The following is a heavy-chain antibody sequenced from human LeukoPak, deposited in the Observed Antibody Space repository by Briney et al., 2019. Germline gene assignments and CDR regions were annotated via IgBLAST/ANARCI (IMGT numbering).Heavy chain of an antibody. D-gene: IGHD3-3*01. CDR1: GFTFSSYA. CDR2: ISGSGGST. J-gene: IGHJ4*02. V-gene: IGHV3-23*01. CDR3: AKDHPLTIFGVVIADYFDY. Sequence: GGSLRLSCAASGFTFSSYAMSWVRQAPGKGLEWVSAISGSGGSTYYADSVKGRFTISRDNSKNTLYLQMNSLRAEDTAVYYCAKDHPLTIFGVVIADYFDYWGQGTLVTVSS.